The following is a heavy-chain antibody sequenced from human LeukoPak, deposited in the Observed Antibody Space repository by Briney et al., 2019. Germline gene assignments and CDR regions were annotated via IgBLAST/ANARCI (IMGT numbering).Heavy chain of an antibody. D-gene: IGHD5-24*01. CDR3: ARVKRWLQLLVFDP. J-gene: IGHJ5*02. Sequence: SETLPLTCTVSGGSISSGSYYWSWIRQPPGKGLEWIGYIYYSGSTNYNPSLKSRVTISVDTSKNQFSLKLSSVTAADTAVYYCARVKRWLQLLVFDPWGQGTLVTVSS. CDR2: IYYSGST. V-gene: IGHV4-61*01. CDR1: GGSISSGSYY.